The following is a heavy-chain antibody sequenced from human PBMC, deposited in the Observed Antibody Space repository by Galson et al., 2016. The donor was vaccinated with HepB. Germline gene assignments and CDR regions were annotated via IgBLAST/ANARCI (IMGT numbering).Heavy chain of an antibody. J-gene: IGHJ4*02. CDR1: GFTFSTYS. V-gene: IGHV3-48*02. CDR2: LSSRFGTI. D-gene: IGHD1/OR15-1a*01. Sequence: SLRLSCAASGFTFSTYSMNWVRQRPGKALEWLSHLSSRFGTIFYADSVKGRFPSSRDNGKNSVFLQLNGRRDDDTALYYCARGLEQPVGHFDVWGQGTLVTVSS. CDR3: ARGLEQPVGHFDV.